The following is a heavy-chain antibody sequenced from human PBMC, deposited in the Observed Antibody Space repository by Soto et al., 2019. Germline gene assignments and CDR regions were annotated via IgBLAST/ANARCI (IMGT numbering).Heavy chain of an antibody. Sequence: ASVKVSCKASGYTFTSYAMHWVRQAPGQRLEWMGWINAGNGNTKYSQKFQGRVTITRDTSASTAYMELSSLRSEDTAVYYCAREYCSSTSCLNWFDPWGRGTLVTVSS. D-gene: IGHD2-2*01. CDR2: INAGNGNT. CDR3: AREYCSSTSCLNWFDP. CDR1: GYTFTSYA. J-gene: IGHJ5*02. V-gene: IGHV1-3*01.